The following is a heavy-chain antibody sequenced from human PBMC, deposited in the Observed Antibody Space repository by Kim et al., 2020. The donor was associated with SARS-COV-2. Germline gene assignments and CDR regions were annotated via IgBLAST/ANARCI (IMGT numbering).Heavy chain of an antibody. V-gene: IGHV1-18*01. Sequence: TNYQQKLQGRVTMTTDTSTSTAYMELRSLRSDDTAVYYCVRESPYGDYYYYWGQGTLVTVSS. CDR2: T. J-gene: IGHJ4*02. CDR3: VRESPYGDYYYY. D-gene: IGHD4-17*01.